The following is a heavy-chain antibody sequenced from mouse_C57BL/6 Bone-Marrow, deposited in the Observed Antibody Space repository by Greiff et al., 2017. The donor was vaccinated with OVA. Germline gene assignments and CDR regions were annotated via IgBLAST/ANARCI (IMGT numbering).Heavy chain of an antibody. J-gene: IGHJ2*01. CDR3: ARPYYYGSSYVDY. CDR1: GYTFTDYY. Sequence: EVQLQQSGPELVKPGASVKISCKASGYTFTDYYMNWVKQSHGKSLEWIGDINPNNGGTSYNQQFKGKATLTVDKSSSTAYMELRILTSEDSAVYYCARPYYYGSSYVDYWGQGTTLTVSS. V-gene: IGHV1-26*01. CDR2: INPNNGGT. D-gene: IGHD1-1*01.